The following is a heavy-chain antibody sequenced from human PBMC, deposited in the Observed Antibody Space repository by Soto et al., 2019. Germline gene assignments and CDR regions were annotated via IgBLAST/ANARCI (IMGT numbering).Heavy chain of an antibody. J-gene: IGHJ4*02. Sequence: SETLSLTCTVSGGSITSDYYYWGWVRQPPGKGLEWIGSLYYNGSTYCNPSLKTRLTISGDTSKNQFSLKMISVTAADTAVYYCVRLLYVWGQGTLVTVSS. CDR3: VRLLYV. D-gene: IGHD2-8*01. V-gene: IGHV4-39*01. CDR1: GGSITSDYYY. CDR2: LYYNGST.